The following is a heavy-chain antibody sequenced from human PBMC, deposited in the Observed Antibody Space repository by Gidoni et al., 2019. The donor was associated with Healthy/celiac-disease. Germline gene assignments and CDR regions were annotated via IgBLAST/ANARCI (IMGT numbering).Heavy chain of an antibody. J-gene: IGHJ4*02. CDR3: ARVPYYYDSSGPNDY. V-gene: IGHV3-21*01. CDR2: ISSSSSYI. D-gene: IGHD3-22*01. CDR1: GFTFSSYS. Sequence: EVQLVESGGGLVKPGGSLRLSCAASGFTFSSYSMNWVRQAPGKGLEWVSSISSSSSYIYYADSVKGRFTISRDNAKNSLYLQMNSLRAEDTAVYYCARVPYYYDSSGPNDYWGQGTLVTVSS.